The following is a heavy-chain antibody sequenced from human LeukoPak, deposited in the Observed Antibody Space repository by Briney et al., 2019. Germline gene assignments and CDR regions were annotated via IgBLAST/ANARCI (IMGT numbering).Heavy chain of an antibody. D-gene: IGHD6-13*01. Sequence: ASVKVSCKASGYTFTGYHMHWVRQAPGQGLEWMGWINPNSGGTNYAQKFQGRVTMTRDTSISTAYMELSRLRSDDTAVYYCAGRIAKPTSKFDPWGQGTLVTVSS. CDR3: AGRIAKPTSKFDP. CDR1: GYTFTGYH. J-gene: IGHJ5*02. CDR2: INPNSGGT. V-gene: IGHV1-2*02.